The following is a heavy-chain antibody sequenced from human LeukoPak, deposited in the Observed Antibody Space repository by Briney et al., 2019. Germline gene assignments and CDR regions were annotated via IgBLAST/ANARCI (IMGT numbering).Heavy chain of an antibody. CDR3: AKTASSSLASYYYGKDV. J-gene: IGHJ6*02. CDR2: ITGSGGNT. Sequence: PGGSLRLSCAASGFIFSSYSMSWVRQAPGMGLEWVSVITGSGGNTYYADSVKGRFTISKDNSKNTVYLQMSSLRVDDAAVYYCAKTASSSLASYYYGKDVWGQGTTVTVSS. CDR1: GFIFSSYS. D-gene: IGHD6-13*01. V-gene: IGHV3-23*01.